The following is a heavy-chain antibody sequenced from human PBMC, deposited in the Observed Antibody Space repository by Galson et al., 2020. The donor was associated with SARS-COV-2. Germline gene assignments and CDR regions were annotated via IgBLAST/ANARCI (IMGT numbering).Heavy chain of an antibody. CDR2: IYYSGST. CDR1: GGSISSGGYY. D-gene: IGHD3-22*01. V-gene: IGHV4-31*03. J-gene: IGHJ4*02. Sequence: ASETLSLTCTVSGGSISSGGYYWSWIRQHPGKGLEWIGYIYYSGSTYYNPSLKSRVTISVDTSKNQFSLKLSSVTAADTAVYYCARTYYYDSSGYYSSYYFDYWGQGTLVTVSS. CDR3: ARTYYYDSSGYYSSYYFDY.